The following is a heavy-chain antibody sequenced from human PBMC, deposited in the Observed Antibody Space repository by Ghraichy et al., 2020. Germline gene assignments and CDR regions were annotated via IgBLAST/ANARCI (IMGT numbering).Heavy chain of an antibody. CDR1: GFTFSSYG. CDR2: ILNDGNK. J-gene: IGHJ4*02. Sequence: GGSLRLSCAASGFTFSSYGMHWVRQAPGKGLEWVAVILNDGNKYYTDSVKGRFTISRDNSKNTLYLQMNSLRGEDTAVYYCAKVLDSSGEGYWGQGTLVTVSS. D-gene: IGHD3-22*01. V-gene: IGHV3-30*18. CDR3: AKVLDSSGEGY.